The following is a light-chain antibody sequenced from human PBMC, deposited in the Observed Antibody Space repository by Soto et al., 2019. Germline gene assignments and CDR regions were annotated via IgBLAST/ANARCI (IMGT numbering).Light chain of an antibody. CDR3: QQYGSPPET. V-gene: IGKV3-20*01. CDR1: QSVTSNY. Sequence: ESMLTQYPGTLSLSPGERATLSCRVSQSVTSNYIAWYQQKPGQAPRLLIYGASSRATGIPDRFSGSGSGTDFTLTISRLEPADFAVYYCQQYGSPPETSGQRTTADI. J-gene: IGKJ1*01. CDR2: GAS.